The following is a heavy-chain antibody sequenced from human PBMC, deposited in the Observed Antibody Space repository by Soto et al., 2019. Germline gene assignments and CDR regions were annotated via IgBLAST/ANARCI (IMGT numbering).Heavy chain of an antibody. CDR3: ARDRLYSNQFRNNWFDP. CDR2: ISYDGSNK. Sequence: QVQLVESGGGVVQPGRSLRLSCAASGFTFSSYAMHWVRQAPGKGLEWVAVISYDGSNKYYADSVKGRFTISRDNSKNTLYLQMNSLRAEDTAVYYCARDRLYSNQFRNNWFDPWGQGTLVTVSS. CDR1: GFTFSSYA. D-gene: IGHD4-4*01. J-gene: IGHJ5*02. V-gene: IGHV3-30-3*01.